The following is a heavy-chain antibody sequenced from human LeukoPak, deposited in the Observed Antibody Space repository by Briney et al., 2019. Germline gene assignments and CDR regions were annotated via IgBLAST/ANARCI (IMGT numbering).Heavy chain of an antibody. CDR2: ISSSSSYI. CDR3: ARGSSGSYYTLFDY. CDR1: GFTFTSYS. Sequence: GGSLRLSCAASGFTFTSYSMNWVRQAPGKGLEWVSSISSSSSYIYYADSVKGRFTISRDNAKNSLYLQMDSLRAEDTAVYYCARGSSGSYYTLFDYWGQGTLVTVSS. D-gene: IGHD1-26*01. V-gene: IGHV3-21*01. J-gene: IGHJ4*02.